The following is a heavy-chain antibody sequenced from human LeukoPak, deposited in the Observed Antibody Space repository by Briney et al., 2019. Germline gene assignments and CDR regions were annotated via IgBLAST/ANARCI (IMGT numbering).Heavy chain of an antibody. J-gene: IGHJ5*02. D-gene: IGHD3-3*01. CDR2: INHSGST. CDR3: ARGASGYAFWSGYFEAWFDP. CDR1: GGSFSGYY. Sequence: SETLSLTCAVYGGSFSGYYWSWIRQPPGKGLEWIGEINHSGSTNYNPSLKSRVTISVDTSKKQFSLKLRSVTAADTAMYYCARGASGYAFWSGYFEAWFDPWGRGTLVTVSS. V-gene: IGHV4-34*01.